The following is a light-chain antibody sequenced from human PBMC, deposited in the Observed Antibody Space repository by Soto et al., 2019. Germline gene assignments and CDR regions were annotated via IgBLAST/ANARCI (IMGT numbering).Light chain of an antibody. CDR1: SPDIGSYNY. CDR2: DVS. V-gene: IGLV2-14*03. CDR3: SSYGASSTL. Sequence: QSALTQPASLSGSPGQSITISCTGTSPDIGSYNYVSWYQQHPGKAPKLMIFDVSYRPSGISDRFSGSKSGNTASLTISGLQPEDEADYYCSSYGASSTLFGGGTKLTVL. J-gene: IGLJ2*01.